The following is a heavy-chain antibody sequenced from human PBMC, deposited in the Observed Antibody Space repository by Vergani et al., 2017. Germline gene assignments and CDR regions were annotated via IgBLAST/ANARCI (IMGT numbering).Heavy chain of an antibody. D-gene: IGHD6-19*01. CDR2: IDPSDSYT. J-gene: IGHJ6*02. V-gene: IGHV5-10-1*01. CDR1: GYSFTSYW. CDR3: ARQVAVAGKWWGPYYYYGMDV. Sequence: EVQLVQSGAEVKKPGEPLSISCKGSGYSFTSYWISWVRQMPGKGLAWMGRIDPSDSYTNYSPSFQGHVTISADKSISTAYLQWSSLKASDTAMYYCARQVAVAGKWWGPYYYYGMDVWGQGTTVTVSS.